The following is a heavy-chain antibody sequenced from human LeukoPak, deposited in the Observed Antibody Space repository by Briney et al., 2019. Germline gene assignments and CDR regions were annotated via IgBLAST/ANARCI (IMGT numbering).Heavy chain of an antibody. Sequence: SETLSLTCTVSGGSISSSSYYWGWIRQPPGEGLEWIGSIYYSGSTYYNPSLKSRVTISVDTSKNQFSLKLSSVTAADTAVYYCARRIKGGYSYGPFFDYWGQGTLVTVSS. D-gene: IGHD5-18*01. CDR1: GGSISSSSYY. J-gene: IGHJ4*02. V-gene: IGHV4-39*01. CDR3: ARRIKGGYSYGPFFDY. CDR2: IYYSGST.